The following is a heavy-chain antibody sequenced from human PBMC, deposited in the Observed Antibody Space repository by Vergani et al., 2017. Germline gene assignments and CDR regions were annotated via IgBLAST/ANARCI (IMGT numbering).Heavy chain of an antibody. Sequence: EVQLVESGGGLIQPGGSLRLSCAASGFTVSSNYMSWVRQAPGKGLEWVSVIYSGGSTYYADSVKGRFTISRDNSKNTLYLQMNSLRAEDTAVYYCARYYGSGSYHYYYYMDVWGKGTTVTVSS. D-gene: IGHD3-10*01. J-gene: IGHJ6*03. CDR3: ARYYGSGSYHYYYYMDV. CDR1: GFTVSSNY. V-gene: IGHV3-53*01. CDR2: IYSGGST.